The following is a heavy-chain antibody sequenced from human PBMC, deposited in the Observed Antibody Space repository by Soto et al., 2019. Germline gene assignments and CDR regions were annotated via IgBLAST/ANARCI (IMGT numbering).Heavy chain of an antibody. Sequence: QLQLQESGSGLVQPSQTLSLTCTASGGSISTYDYSWSWIRQPPGGGLEWIGSIYQTGRTYVIPSLKSRVTKSLEKSKNHFSLNLTAVTARDTALYLCAREITIFGVAPGGGLDVWGQGITVTVSS. CDR3: AREITIFGVAPGGGLDV. CDR1: GGSISTYDYS. CDR2: IYQTGRT. D-gene: IGHD3-3*01. V-gene: IGHV4-30-2*01. J-gene: IGHJ6*02.